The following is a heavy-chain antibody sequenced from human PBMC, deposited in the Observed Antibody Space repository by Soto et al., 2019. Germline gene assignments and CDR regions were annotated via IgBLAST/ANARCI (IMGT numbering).Heavy chain of an antibody. CDR3: ARGPGCSSSRCYVDLTFDS. J-gene: IGHJ4*02. CDR2: ISVFSGNT. D-gene: IGHD2-2*01. CDR1: GYTFTSYG. V-gene: IGHV1-18*01. Sequence: ASVKVSCKASGYTFTSYGISWVRQAPGQGLEWMGWISVFSGNTNYVQKLQDRITMTADTSTSTAYLELRSLRSDDTAIYYCARGPGCSSSRCYVDLTFDSWGQGTLVTVSS.